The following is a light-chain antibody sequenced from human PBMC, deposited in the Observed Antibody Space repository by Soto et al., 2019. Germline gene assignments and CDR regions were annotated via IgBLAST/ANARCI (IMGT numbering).Light chain of an antibody. CDR2: GAS. Sequence: DIVLTQSPGTLSLSPGEIATLSCRASQSVGSRYLAWYQQKPGQAPRLLIYGASNRATGIPDTFSGSGSGTDFTIPISRLEPEDFAVYYCQQYGRSPFTFGPGTKAEIK. CDR3: QQYGRSPFT. V-gene: IGKV3-20*01. CDR1: QSVGSRY. J-gene: IGKJ3*01.